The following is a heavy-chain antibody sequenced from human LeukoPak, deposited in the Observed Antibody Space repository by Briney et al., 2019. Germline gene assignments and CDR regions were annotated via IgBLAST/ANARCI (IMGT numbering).Heavy chain of an antibody. CDR1: GGSTSSSNYY. J-gene: IGHJ6*02. CDR3: ARYGVVPAARRSFDYYYYYGMDV. V-gene: IGHV4-39*07. Sequence: SETLSLTCTVSGGSTSSSNYYWGWIRQPPGKGLEWIGGIHYSGNTYYNPSLKSRVTISVDTSKNQFSLKLSSVTAADTAVYYCARYGVVPAARRSFDYYYYYGMDVWGQGTTVTVSS. D-gene: IGHD2-2*01. CDR2: IHYSGNT.